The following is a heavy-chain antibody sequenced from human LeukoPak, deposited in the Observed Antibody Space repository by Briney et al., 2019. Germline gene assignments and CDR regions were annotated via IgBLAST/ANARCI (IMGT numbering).Heavy chain of an antibody. V-gene: IGHV1-8*01. CDR2: MNPNSGNT. CDR1: GYTLTSYA. J-gene: IGHJ6*03. D-gene: IGHD3-10*01. CDR3: ARARREYYYYYYYMDV. Sequence: SVKASCKASGYTLTSYAINCVRHPTRQGREWMGWMNPNSGNTGYAQKFQGRVTMTRNTSISTAYMELSSLRSEDTAVYYCARARREYYYYYYYMDVWGKGTTVTVSS.